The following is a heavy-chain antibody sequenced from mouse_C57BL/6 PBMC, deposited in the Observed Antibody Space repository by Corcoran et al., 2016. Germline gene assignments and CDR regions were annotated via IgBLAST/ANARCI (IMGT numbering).Heavy chain of an antibody. CDR2: INTYSGVP. D-gene: IGHD2-5*01. CDR3: ARGSNYVAWFAY. J-gene: IGHJ3*01. Sequence: QIQLVQSGPELKKPGETVKISCKASGYTFTTYGMSWVKQAPGKGLKWMGWINTYSGVPTYADDFKGRFAFSLETSASTAYLQINNLENEDTATYFCARGSNYVAWFAYWGQGTLVTVSA. V-gene: IGHV9-3*01. CDR1: GYTFTTYG.